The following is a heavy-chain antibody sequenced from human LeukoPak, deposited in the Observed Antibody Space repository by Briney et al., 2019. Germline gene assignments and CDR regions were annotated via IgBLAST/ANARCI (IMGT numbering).Heavy chain of an antibody. CDR2: IYYSGST. J-gene: IGHJ5*02. D-gene: IGHD1-26*01. V-gene: IGHV4-59*01. CDR1: GGSISSYY. CDR3: ARAWDKYNWFDP. Sequence: SETLSLTCTVSGGSISSYYWSWIRQPPGKGLEWIGYIYYSGSTNYNPSLKSRVTISVDPSKHQFSLKLSSVTAADTAVYYCARAWDKYNWFDPWGQGTLVTVSS.